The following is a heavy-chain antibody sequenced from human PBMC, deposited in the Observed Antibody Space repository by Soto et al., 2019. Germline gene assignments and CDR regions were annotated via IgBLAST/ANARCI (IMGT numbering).Heavy chain of an antibody. CDR2: ISYDGSNK. J-gene: IGHJ4*02. D-gene: IGHD3-3*01. Sequence: LRLSCAASGFTFSSYGMHWVRQAPGKGLEWVAVISYDGSNKYYADSVKGRFTISRDNSKNTLYLQMNSLRAEDTAVYYCAKDGRTYYDFWSGYFPFDYWGQGTLVTVSS. V-gene: IGHV3-30*18. CDR1: GFTFSSYG. CDR3: AKDGRTYYDFWSGYFPFDY.